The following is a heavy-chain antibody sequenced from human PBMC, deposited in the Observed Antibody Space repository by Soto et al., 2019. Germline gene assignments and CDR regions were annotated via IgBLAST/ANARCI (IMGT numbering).Heavy chain of an antibody. J-gene: IGHJ4*02. CDR2: IYYSGST. CDR3: ARQRTSVVTQAYFDS. Sequence: SETLSLTCTVTCESINNRSYYWGWIRQPPGKGLEWIGSIYYSGSTYNNPSLKSRVSMSVDTSKNQFSLKLRSVTAADTALYYCARQRTSVVTQAYFDSWGQGSLVTVSS. V-gene: IGHV4-39*01. D-gene: IGHD2-21*02. CDR1: CESINNRSYY.